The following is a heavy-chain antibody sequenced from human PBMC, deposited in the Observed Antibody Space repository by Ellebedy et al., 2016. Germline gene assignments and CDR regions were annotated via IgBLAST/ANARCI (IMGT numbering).Heavy chain of an antibody. CDR2: IIWNIDSV. CDR3: TKERVGGSWYDPLEI. CDR1: GFRFTDYA. D-gene: IGHD2-15*01. J-gene: IGHJ3*02. V-gene: IGHV3-9*01. Sequence: GGSLRLSCAASGFRFTDYAMHWVRQAPGKGLEWVSGIIWNIDSVGYADSVKGRFTISRDNAKNSLYLQMNSLRTEDTALYYCTKERVGGSWYDPLEIWGQGTMVTVSS.